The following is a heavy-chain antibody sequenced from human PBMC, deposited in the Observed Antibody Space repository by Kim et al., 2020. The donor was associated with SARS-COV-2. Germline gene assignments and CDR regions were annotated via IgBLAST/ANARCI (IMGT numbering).Heavy chain of an antibody. J-gene: IGHJ5*02. D-gene: IGHD6-6*01. CDR3: ARGDSSSPWARFDP. Sequence: AQKFQGRVTMTRNTSISTAYMELSSLRSEDTAVYYCARGDSSSPWARFDPWGQGTLVTVSS. V-gene: IGHV1-8*01.